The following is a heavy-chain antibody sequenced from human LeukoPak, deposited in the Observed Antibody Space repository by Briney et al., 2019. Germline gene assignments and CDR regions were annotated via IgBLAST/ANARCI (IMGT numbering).Heavy chain of an antibody. D-gene: IGHD4/OR15-4a*01. CDR1: GGSIISGDYY. Sequence: SETLSLTCTVSGGSIISGDYYWSWIRQHPGKGPEWIGHISYRGSTYYNPSLKSRIIISVDTSKNYFSLKLSSVTAADTAVYYCARLTTTLSAWFDPWGQGTVVTVSS. V-gene: IGHV4-31*03. J-gene: IGHJ5*02. CDR2: ISYRGST. CDR3: ARLTTTLSAWFDP.